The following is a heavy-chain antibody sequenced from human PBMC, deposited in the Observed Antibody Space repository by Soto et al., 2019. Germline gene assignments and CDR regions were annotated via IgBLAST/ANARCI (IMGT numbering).Heavy chain of an antibody. Sequence: PGGSLRLSCAASGFTFNSYGMHWVRQTPGKGLEWVAVVSYDASNIYYSDSVKGRFTISRDNPKNTLYLQMNSLRAEDTAVYFCAKGRAFSETWPHDPFDVWGQGTLVTVSS. CDR2: VSYDASNI. D-gene: IGHD3-3*02. CDR3: AKGRAFSETWPHDPFDV. J-gene: IGHJ3*01. V-gene: IGHV3-30*18. CDR1: GFTFNSYG.